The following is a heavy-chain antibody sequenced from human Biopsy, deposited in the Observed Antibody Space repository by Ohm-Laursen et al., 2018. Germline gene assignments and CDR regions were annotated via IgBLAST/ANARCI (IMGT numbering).Heavy chain of an antibody. CDR3: VRGRSPATY. CDR2: MYYSGST. V-gene: IGHV4-59*01. Sequence: TLSLTCTVSGGSLNFYYWSWIRQPPGKGLEWIGYMYYSGSTKYSPSLKNRVTVSFDKSRNQFSLKLTSMTPADTAVYYCVRGRSPATYWGQGALVIVSS. D-gene: IGHD3-16*01. CDR1: GGSLNFYY. J-gene: IGHJ4*02.